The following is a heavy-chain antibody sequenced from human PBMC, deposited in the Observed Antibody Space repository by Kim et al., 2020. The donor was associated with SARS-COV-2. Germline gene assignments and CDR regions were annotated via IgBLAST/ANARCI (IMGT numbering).Heavy chain of an antibody. V-gene: IGHV3-15*01. J-gene: IGHJ4*02. CDR2: IRSKTDGGTT. CDR3: TTVHGGYSGDF. Sequence: GGSLRLSCAASGFTFSNAWMSWVRQAPGKGLEWVGRIRSKTDGGTTEYAAPVKGRFTISRDESKNKLYLQMNSLKNEDTAVYYCTTVHGGYSGDFWRQGTLLTVSS. D-gene: IGHD1-26*01. CDR1: GFTFSNAW.